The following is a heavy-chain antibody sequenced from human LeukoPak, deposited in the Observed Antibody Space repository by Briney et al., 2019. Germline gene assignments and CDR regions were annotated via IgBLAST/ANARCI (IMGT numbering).Heavy chain of an antibody. J-gene: IGHJ5*02. D-gene: IGHD1-14*01. CDR2: IFYTGNT. CDR1: DGSISSSNYY. CDR3: ARLNKPGWFDP. Sequence: SETLSLTCSVSDGSISSSNYYWAWIRQPPGKGLEWIANIFYTGNTYYNPSLKSRVTISIDTSKNQFSLRLNSVTATDTAVYYCARLNKPGWFDPWGQGTLVTVSS. V-gene: IGHV4-39*01.